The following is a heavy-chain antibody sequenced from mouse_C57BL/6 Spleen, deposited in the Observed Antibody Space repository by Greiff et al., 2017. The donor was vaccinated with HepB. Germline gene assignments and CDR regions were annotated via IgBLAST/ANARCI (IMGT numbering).Heavy chain of an antibody. CDR2: IDPSDSYT. CDR3: ARGGSSGDWFAY. J-gene: IGHJ3*01. CDR1: GYTFTSYW. D-gene: IGHD3-2*02. V-gene: IGHV1-69*01. Sequence: VQLQQPGAELVMPGASVKLSCKASGYTFTSYWMHWVKQRPGQGLEWIGEIDPSDSYTNYNQKFKGKYTLTVDKSSSPAYMQLSSLTSEDSAVYYCARGGSSGDWFAYWGQGTLVTVSA.